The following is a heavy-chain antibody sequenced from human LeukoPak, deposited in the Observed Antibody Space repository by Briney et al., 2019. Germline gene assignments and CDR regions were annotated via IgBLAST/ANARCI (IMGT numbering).Heavy chain of an antibody. D-gene: IGHD2-2*01. Sequence: GASVKVSCKASGYTFISYAINWVRQAPGQGREWMGWINTNTGNPTYAQGFTGRFVFSLDTSVSTAYLQISSLKAEDTAVYYCARSSGYQLLPYYYYYYMDVWGKGTTVTVSS. CDR1: GYTFISYA. J-gene: IGHJ6*03. CDR2: INTNTGNP. V-gene: IGHV7-4-1*02. CDR3: ARSSGYQLLPYYYYYYMDV.